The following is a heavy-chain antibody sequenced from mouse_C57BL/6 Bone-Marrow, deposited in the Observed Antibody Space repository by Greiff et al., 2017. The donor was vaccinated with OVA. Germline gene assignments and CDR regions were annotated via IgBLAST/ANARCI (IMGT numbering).Heavy chain of an antibody. CDR1: GFTFSSYG. CDR2: ISSGGSYT. CDR3: ARHEGTMITAYYFDY. V-gene: IGHV5-6*01. J-gene: IGHJ2*01. D-gene: IGHD2-4*01. Sequence: EVMLVESGGDLVKPGGSLKLSCAASGFTFSSYGMSWVRQTPDKRLEWVATISSGGSYTYYPDSVKGRFTISRDNAKNTLYLQMSSLKSEDTAMYYCARHEGTMITAYYFDYWGQGTTLTVSS.